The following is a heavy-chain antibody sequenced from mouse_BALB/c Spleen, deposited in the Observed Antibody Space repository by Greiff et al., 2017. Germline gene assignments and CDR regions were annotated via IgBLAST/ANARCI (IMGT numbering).Heavy chain of an antibody. D-gene: IGHD1-2*01. CDR3: ARDPLLTTATAY. Sequence: DVKLVESGGGLVQPGGSLKLSCAASGFTFSSYGMSWVRQTPDKRLELVATININGGSTYYPDSVKGRFTISRDNAKNTLYLQMSSLKSEDTAMYYCARDPLLTTATAYWGQGTLVTVSA. J-gene: IGHJ3*01. V-gene: IGHV5-6-3*01. CDR2: ININGGST. CDR1: GFTFSSYG.